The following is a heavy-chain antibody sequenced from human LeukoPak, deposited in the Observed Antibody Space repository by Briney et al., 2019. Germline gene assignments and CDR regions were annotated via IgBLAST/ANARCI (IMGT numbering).Heavy chain of an antibody. CDR2: INHSGST. V-gene: IGHV4-34*01. CDR1: GGSFSGYY. D-gene: IGHD3-10*01. CDR3: ATKRSWGEIDY. Sequence: AETLSLTCAVYGGSFSGYYWSWIRQPPGKGLEWVGEINHSGSTNYNADPMSRVTTSAAASTNKSPLKLRSVSAADTAVYYCATKRSWGEIDYWGQGTLVTVSS. J-gene: IGHJ4*02.